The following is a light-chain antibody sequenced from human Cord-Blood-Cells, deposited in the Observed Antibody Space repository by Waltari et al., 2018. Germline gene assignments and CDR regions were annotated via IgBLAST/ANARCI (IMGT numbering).Light chain of an antibody. Sequence: EIVLTPSPATLSLSPGERATLSCRASQSVSSYLAWYQQKPGQAPRLLIYDASNSATGIPARFSGSGSGTDFTLTISSLEPEDFAVYYCQQRSNWPLFTFGPGTKVDIK. V-gene: IGKV3-11*01. CDR3: QQRSNWPLFT. CDR1: QSVSSY. J-gene: IGKJ3*01. CDR2: DAS.